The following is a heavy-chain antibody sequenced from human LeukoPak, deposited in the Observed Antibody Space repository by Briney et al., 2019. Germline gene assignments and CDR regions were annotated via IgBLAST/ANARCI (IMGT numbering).Heavy chain of an antibody. CDR1: GFTFSSYE. V-gene: IGHV3-23*01. Sequence: GGSLRLSCAASGFTFSSYEMNWVRQAPGKGLEWVSAISGSGGSTYYADSVKGRFTISRDNSKNTLYLQMNSLRAEDTAVYYCAKGDYSVAGTFDYWGQGTLVTVSS. CDR3: AKGDYSVAGTFDY. D-gene: IGHD6-19*01. CDR2: ISGSGGST. J-gene: IGHJ4*02.